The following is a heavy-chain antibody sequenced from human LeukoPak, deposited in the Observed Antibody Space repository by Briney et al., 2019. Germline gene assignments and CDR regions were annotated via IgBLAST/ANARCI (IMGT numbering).Heavy chain of an antibody. D-gene: IGHD2-2*01. J-gene: IGHJ6*02. CDR3: AGGVAGYCSSTSCYLYYYYGMDV. CDR1: GFTFSSYA. Sequence: GSLRLSCAASGFTFSSYAMHWVRQAPGKGLEWVAVISYDGSNKYYADSVKGRFTISRDNSKNTLYLQMNSLRAEDTAVYYCAGGVAGYCSSTSCYLYYYYGMDVWGQGTTVTVSS. V-gene: IGHV3-30-3*01. CDR2: ISYDGSNK.